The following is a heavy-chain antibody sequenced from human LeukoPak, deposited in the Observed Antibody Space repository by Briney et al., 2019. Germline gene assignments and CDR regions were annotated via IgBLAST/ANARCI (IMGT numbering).Heavy chain of an antibody. CDR3: ARDSLDQLLYPYYFYMDV. J-gene: IGHJ6*03. D-gene: IGHD2-2*02. V-gene: IGHV4-4*07. Sequence: SETLSLTCTVSGGSISSYYWSWIRQPAGKGLEWIGRIYTSGSTNYNPSLKSRVTISVDTSKNQFSLKLSSVTAADTAVYYCARDSLDQLLYPYYFYMDVWGKGTTVTISS. CDR2: IYTSGST. CDR1: GGSISSYY.